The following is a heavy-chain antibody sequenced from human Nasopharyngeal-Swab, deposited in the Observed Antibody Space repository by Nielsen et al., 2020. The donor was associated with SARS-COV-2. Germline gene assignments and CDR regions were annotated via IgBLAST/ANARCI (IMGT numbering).Heavy chain of an antibody. CDR3: AKGAYCGGDCYGYFDY. V-gene: IGHV3-23*01. J-gene: IGHJ4*02. D-gene: IGHD2-21*02. CDR1: GFTLRTDN. CDR2: ITGSGDYT. Sequence: GEPLQITCAASGFTLRTDNMSRGSQAPGKGLERISAITGSGDYTSYADSVKGQSTISRDNSKNTLYLQMNSLRAEDTAVYYCAKGAYCGGDCYGYFDYWGQGTLVTVSS.